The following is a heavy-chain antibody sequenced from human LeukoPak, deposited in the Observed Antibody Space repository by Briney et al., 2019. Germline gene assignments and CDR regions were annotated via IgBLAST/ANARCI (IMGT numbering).Heavy chain of an antibody. CDR3: ARPTKEGSSWYWWFDP. J-gene: IGHJ5*02. D-gene: IGHD6-13*01. V-gene: IGHV1-69*02. CDR1: GGTFSSYT. Sequence: SVKVSCKASGGTFSSYTISWVRQAPGQGLEWMGRIIPILGIANYAQKFQGRVTITADKSTSTAYMELSSLRAEDTAVYYCARPTKEGSSWYWWFDPWGQGTLVTVSS. CDR2: IIPILGIA.